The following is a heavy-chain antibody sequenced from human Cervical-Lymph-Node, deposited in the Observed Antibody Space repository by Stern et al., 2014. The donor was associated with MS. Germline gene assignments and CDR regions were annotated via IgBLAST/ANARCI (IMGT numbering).Heavy chain of an antibody. CDR1: DLAFSRYW. Sequence: VQLVQSGGGEVQPGGSLRLSCVASDLAFSRYWMNWVRQAPGKGLQWVANINQAGSEKYYVDSVKGRFTISRDNAKKSLCLQMNNLRSEDTAVYYCANGGTTWNWGQGTLVTVSS. CDR3: ANGGTTWN. D-gene: IGHD1-1*01. CDR2: INQAGSEK. V-gene: IGHV3-7*03. J-gene: IGHJ4*02.